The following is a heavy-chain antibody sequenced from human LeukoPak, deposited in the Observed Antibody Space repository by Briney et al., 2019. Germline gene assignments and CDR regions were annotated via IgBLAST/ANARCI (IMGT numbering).Heavy chain of an antibody. CDR1: GFTFSSYS. CDR3: ARDVGSSGKIVVGHVPAAIGY. D-gene: IGHD2-2*01. V-gene: IGHV3-48*01. Sequence: GGSLRLSCAASGFTFSSYSMNWVRQAPGKGLEWVSYISSSGSTIYYADSVKGRFTISRDNAKNSLYLQMNSLRAEDTAVYYCARDVGSSGKIVVGHVPAAIGYWGQGTLVTVSS. J-gene: IGHJ4*02. CDR2: ISSSGSTI.